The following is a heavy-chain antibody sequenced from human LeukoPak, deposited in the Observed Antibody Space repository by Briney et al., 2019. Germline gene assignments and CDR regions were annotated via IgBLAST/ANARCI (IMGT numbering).Heavy chain of an antibody. CDR3: AKDFFYGSGSYYLNFDY. CDR2: ISGSGGST. Sequence: GGSLRLSCAASGFTFSSYAMSWVRQAPGKGLEWVSTISGSGGSTYYADSVKGRFTISRDNSKNTLYLQMNSLRAEDTAVYYCAKDFFYGSGSYYLNFDYWGQGTLVTVSS. J-gene: IGHJ4*02. D-gene: IGHD3-10*01. CDR1: GFTFSSYA. V-gene: IGHV3-23*01.